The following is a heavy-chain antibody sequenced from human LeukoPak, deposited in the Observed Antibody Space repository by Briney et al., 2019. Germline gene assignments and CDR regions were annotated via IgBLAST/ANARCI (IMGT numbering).Heavy chain of an antibody. CDR1: RFTFSSYA. Sequence: GGSLTLSCPASRFTFSSYAMSWLRQAPGKGLEWVSAISGSGGRTCCADSVKGGFTICRDNSKNTLYLQMNSLRAEDTAVYYGAKDFAVVVTAMVDYWGQGTLVTVSS. J-gene: IGHJ4*02. CDR3: AKDFAVVVTAMVDY. V-gene: IGHV3-23*01. CDR2: ISGSGGRT. D-gene: IGHD2-21*02.